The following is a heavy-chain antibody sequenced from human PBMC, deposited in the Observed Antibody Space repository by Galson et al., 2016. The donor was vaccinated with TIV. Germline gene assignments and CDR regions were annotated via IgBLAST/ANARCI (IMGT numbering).Heavy chain of an antibody. J-gene: IGHJ4*02. D-gene: IGHD3-10*01. V-gene: IGHV2-70*11. CDR3: ARTPDYYGTSHSHFDH. CDR1: GFSLNTDGMC. Sequence: ALVKPTQTVTLTCTFSGFSLNTDGMCVNWIRQPPGKALEWLARIDWDDDKYYSPFLETRLTISKDTSKNQVVLTLTDMDPVDTATYYCARTPDYYGTSHSHFDHWGQGTLVTVSS. CDR2: IDWDDDK.